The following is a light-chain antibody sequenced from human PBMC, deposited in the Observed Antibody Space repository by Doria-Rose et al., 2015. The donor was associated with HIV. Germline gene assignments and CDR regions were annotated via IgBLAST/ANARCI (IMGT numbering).Light chain of an antibody. CDR3: QQYYDTPS. V-gene: IGKV4-1*01. CDR2: WAS. J-gene: IGKJ3*01. CDR1: QSLLYTSKNY. Sequence: DIQVTQSPESLGMSLGERATLNCKSNQSLLYTSKNYLAWYQQKPGQPPKLLIYWASTRQSVVHARFSGSVSGTDFTLTISSLEAEDVAVYYCQQYYDTPSFGPGTTVDIK.